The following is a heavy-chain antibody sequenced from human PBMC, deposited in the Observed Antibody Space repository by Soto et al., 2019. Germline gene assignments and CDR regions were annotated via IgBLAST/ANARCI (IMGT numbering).Heavy chain of an antibody. J-gene: IGHJ6*01. CDR1: GFTFSDHY. CDR3: TRGLLGGAPSYTFHGMDV. V-gene: IGHV3-72*01. D-gene: IGHD1-26*01. Sequence: EVQLVESGGGLVQPGGSLRLSCAASGFTFSDHYMDWVRQAPGKGLEWVARSRNRVNSHTTEYAASVKGRFTISRDESKSSLSLQINSLRIEDTAVYYCTRGLLGGAPSYTFHGMDVWGPGTTVTVSS. CDR2: SRNRVNSHTT.